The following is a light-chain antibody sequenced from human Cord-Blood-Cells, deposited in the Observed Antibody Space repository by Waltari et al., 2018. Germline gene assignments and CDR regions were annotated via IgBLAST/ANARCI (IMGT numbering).Light chain of an antibody. CDR2: DVS. J-gene: IGLJ2*01. V-gene: IGLV2-11*01. CDR3: CSYAGSYTL. CDR1: SSDVGGYNY. Sequence: TISCTGTSSDVGGYNYVSWYQQHPGKAPKLMIYDVSKRPSGVPDRFSGSKSGNTASLTISGLQAEDEADYYCCSYAGSYTLFDGGTKLTVL.